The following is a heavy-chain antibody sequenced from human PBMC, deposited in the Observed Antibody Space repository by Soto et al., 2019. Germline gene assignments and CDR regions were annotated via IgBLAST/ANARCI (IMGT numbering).Heavy chain of an antibody. CDR1: GGSFSGYY. V-gene: IGHV4-34*01. J-gene: IGHJ4*02. CDR2: INHSGST. CDR3: ARSKYYYDSNLDY. Sequence: SETLSLTCAVYGGSFSGYYWSWIRQPPGKGLEWIGEINHSGSTNYNPSLKSRVTISVDTSKNQFSLKLSSVTAADTAVYYCARSKYYYDSNLDYWGQGTLVTVSS. D-gene: IGHD3-22*01.